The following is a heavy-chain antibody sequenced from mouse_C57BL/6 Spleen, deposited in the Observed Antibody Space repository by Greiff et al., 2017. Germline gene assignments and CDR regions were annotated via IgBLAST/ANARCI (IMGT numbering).Heavy chain of an antibody. CDR1: GFTFSSYA. D-gene: IGHD2-1*01. CDR3: TRLEGNYFPLYARDY. V-gene: IGHV5-9-1*02. J-gene: IGHJ4*01. CDR2: ISSGGDYI. Sequence: EVQRVESGEGLVKPGGSLKLSCAASGFTFSSYAMSWVRQTPEKRLEWVAYISSGGDYIYYADTVKGRFTISRDNARNTLYLQMSSLKSEDTAMYYCTRLEGNYFPLYARDYWGQGTSVTVSS.